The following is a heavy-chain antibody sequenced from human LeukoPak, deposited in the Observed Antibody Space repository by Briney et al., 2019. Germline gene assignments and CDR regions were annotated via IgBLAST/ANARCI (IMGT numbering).Heavy chain of an antibody. CDR2: IIPIFGTA. J-gene: IGHJ6*03. CDR3: ARDGSVRYCSSTSCERLGYYYYMDV. CDR1: GGTFSSYA. Sequence: SVKVSCKASGGTFSSYAISWVRQAPGRGLEWMGGIIPIFGTANYAQKFQGRVTITTDESTSTAYMELSSLRSEDTAVYYCARDGSVRYCSSTSCERLGYYYYMDVWGKGTTVTVSS. V-gene: IGHV1-69*05. D-gene: IGHD2-2*01.